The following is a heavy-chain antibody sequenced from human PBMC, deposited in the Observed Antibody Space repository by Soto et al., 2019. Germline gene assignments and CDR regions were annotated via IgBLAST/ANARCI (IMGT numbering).Heavy chain of an antibody. J-gene: IGHJ6*02. Sequence: VASVKVSCKASGYTFTSYAMHWVRQAPGQRLEWMGWINAGNGNTKYSQKFQGRVTITRDTSASTAYMELSSLRSEDTAVYYCARDGERDTGLNFYYYLHGMDAWGQGTRVTVSS. D-gene: IGHD1-1*01. CDR2: INAGNGNT. CDR1: GYTFTSYA. CDR3: ARDGERDTGLNFYYYLHGMDA. V-gene: IGHV1-3*01.